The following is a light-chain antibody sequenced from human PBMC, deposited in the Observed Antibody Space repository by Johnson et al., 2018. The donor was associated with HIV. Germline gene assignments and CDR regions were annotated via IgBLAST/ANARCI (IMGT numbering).Light chain of an antibody. CDR1: SSNIGNKY. CDR2: ENN. V-gene: IGLV1-51*02. Sequence: VLTQPPSVSAAPGQKVTISCSGSSSNIGNKYVSWYQQLPGTAPTLLIYENNKRPSGIPDRFSGSKSGTSATLGITGLQTGDEADYYCGTWDDSLSTGGVFGAGTKVTVL. J-gene: IGLJ1*01. CDR3: GTWDDSLSTGGV.